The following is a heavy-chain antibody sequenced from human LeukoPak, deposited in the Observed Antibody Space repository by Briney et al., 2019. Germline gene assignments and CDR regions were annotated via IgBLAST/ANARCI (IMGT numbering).Heavy chain of an antibody. CDR3: ARDQTAMANSRAFDI. CDR1: GFTFSGYE. Sequence: PGGSLRLSCAASGFTFSGYEMNWVRQAPGKGLEWVSYITGSGSAVFYSDSVKGRFTISRDNAENSLYLQMNSLRAEDTAVYYCARDQTAMANSRAFDIWGQGTTVTASS. D-gene: IGHD5-24*01. J-gene: IGHJ3*02. V-gene: IGHV3-48*03. CDR2: ITGSGSAV.